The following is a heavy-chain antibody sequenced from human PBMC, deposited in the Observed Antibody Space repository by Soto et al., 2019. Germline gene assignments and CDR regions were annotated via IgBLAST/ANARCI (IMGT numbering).Heavy chain of an antibody. CDR2: IIPIFGTA. D-gene: IGHD6-19*01. CDR1: GGAFSSYA. V-gene: IGHV1-69*01. J-gene: IGHJ4*02. CDR3: ATFWGVAVAAADVFDS. Sequence: QVQLVQSGAEVKKPGSSVKVSCKASGGAFSSYAINWVRQAPGQGLEWMGGIIPIFGTANYAQKFQGRVTITADESTNTAYLELSSLRSEDTAIYYCATFWGVAVAAADVFDSWGQGALITVSS.